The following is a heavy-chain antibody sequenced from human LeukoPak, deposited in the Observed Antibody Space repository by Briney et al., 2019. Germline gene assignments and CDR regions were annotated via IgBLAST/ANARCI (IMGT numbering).Heavy chain of an antibody. CDR1: GYTFTSYY. V-gene: IGHV1-46*01. J-gene: IGHJ4*02. CDR3: ARDHSTLLWFGELRFPDY. Sequence: GASVKVSCKASGYTFTSYYMHWVRQAPGQGLEWMGIINPSGGSTSYAQKFQGRVTMTRDTSTSTVYMELSSLRSEDTAVYYCARDHSTLLWFGELRFPDYWGQGTLVTVSS. CDR2: INPSGGST. D-gene: IGHD3-10*01.